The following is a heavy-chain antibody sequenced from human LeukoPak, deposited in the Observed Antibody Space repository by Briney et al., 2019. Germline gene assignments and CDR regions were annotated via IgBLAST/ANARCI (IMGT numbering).Heavy chain of an antibody. CDR2: ISRSGSTI. CDR3: ARDMVHTAMGHMDV. V-gene: IGHV3-48*03. D-gene: IGHD5-18*01. CDR1: GFTFSSYE. Sequence: PGGSPRLSCAASGFTFSSYEMHRVRQAPGKGLEWVSYISRSGSTIYYADSVKGRFTISRDNAKNSLYLQMNSLRAEDTAVYYCARDMVHTAMGHMDVWGKGTTVTISS. J-gene: IGHJ6*03.